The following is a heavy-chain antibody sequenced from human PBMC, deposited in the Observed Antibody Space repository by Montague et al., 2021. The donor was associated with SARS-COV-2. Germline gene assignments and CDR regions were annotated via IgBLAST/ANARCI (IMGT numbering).Heavy chain of an antibody. Sequence: SLRLSCAASGFTFSKYAMSWIRQAPGKGLEWVSSISTLDSYIYYADSMQGRFTISRDDAKNSLFLQLNSLRVEDTAVYYCARGGYYGSGSLLDSWGQGTLVTVSS. CDR2: ISTLDSYI. CDR1: GFTFSKYA. CDR3: ARGGYYGSGSLLDS. D-gene: IGHD3-10*01. V-gene: IGHV3-21*06. J-gene: IGHJ4*02.